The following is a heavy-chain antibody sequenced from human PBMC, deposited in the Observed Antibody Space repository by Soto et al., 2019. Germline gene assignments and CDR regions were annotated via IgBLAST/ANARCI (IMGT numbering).Heavy chain of an antibody. J-gene: IGHJ5*02. D-gene: IGHD2-15*01. Sequence: GGSLRLSCAASGFSFSTYAMNWVRQAPGKGLEWVSTISGSGHSTHYADPVKGRFNISRDNSKNTVYLQMNSLRAEDTAVYYCARGPIIVVVAALGRFDPWGQGALVTVSS. CDR1: GFSFSTYA. CDR3: ARGPIIVVVAALGRFDP. CDR2: ISGSGHST. V-gene: IGHV3-23*01.